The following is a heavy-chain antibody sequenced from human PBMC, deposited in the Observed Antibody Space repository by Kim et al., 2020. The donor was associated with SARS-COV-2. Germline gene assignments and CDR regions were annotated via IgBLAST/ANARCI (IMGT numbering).Heavy chain of an antibody. D-gene: IGHD6-13*01. Sequence: GGSLRLSCAASGFTFSSYGMHWVRQAPGKGLEWVAVISYDGSNKYYADSVKGRFTISRDNSKNTLYLQMNSLRAEDTAVYYCAKDMGSWPYYFDYWGQGTLVTVSS. J-gene: IGHJ4*02. V-gene: IGHV3-30*18. CDR1: GFTFSSYG. CDR2: ISYDGSNK. CDR3: AKDMGSWPYYFDY.